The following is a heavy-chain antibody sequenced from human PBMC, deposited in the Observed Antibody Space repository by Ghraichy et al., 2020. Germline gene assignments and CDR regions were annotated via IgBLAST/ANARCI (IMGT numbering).Heavy chain of an antibody. CDR3: ARHYYFDGSGGYFDY. Sequence: GGSLRLSCAGSGFTFRSYSMNWVRQAPGKGLEWVSYISSSSSTIYYADSVKGRFTISRDNAKNSLYLQMNSLRAEDTAVYYCARHYYFDGSGGYFDYWGQGTLLTVSS. V-gene: IGHV3-48*01. CDR1: GFTFRSYS. CDR2: ISSSSSTI. J-gene: IGHJ4*02. D-gene: IGHD3-22*01.